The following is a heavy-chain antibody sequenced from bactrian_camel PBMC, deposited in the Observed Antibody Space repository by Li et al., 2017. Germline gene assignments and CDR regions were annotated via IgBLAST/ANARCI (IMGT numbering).Heavy chain of an antibody. CDR1: GFTFSSYA. CDR2: IYGDGSKT. D-gene: IGHD2*01. V-gene: IGHV3-2*01. CDR3: ATHGNRGGWYYSS. J-gene: IGHJ6*01. Sequence: HVQLVESGGGLVQPGGSLRLSCAASGFTFSSYAMRWARQAPGKGLEWVSTIYGDGSKTYYSDSVKGRFTVSRDNAKNTLYLQLDSLKTEDTALYFCATHGNRGGWYYSSWGQGTQVTVS.